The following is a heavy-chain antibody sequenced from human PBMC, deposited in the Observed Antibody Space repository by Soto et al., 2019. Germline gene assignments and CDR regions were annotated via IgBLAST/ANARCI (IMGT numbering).Heavy chain of an antibody. CDR1: GFSFRSYG. Sequence: QVYLVESGGGVVQPGRSLRLACVASGFSFRSYGMHWVRQAPGKGLEWVAVMSSDGSKNFYGDSVKGRFTISRDNSKNTLYLQMNSLRAEDTAVYFCAKDGIRSSHDVWSVSYSYPRGDYFMDVWGHGTTVTVSS. CDR3: AKDGIRSSHDVWSVSYSYPRGDYFMDV. CDR2: MSSDGSKN. V-gene: IGHV3-30*18. J-gene: IGHJ6*02. D-gene: IGHD3-3*01.